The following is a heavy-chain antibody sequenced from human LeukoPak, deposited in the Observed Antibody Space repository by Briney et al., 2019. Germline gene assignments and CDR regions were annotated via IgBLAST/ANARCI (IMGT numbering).Heavy chain of an antibody. V-gene: IGHV1-18*01. CDR2: ISAYNGNT. D-gene: IGHD2-2*01. CDR1: GYTFTSYG. J-gene: IGHJ4*02. Sequence: GASVKVSRKASGYTFTSYGISWVRQAPGQGLEWMGWISAYNGNTNYAQKLQGRVTMTTDTSTSTAYMELRSLRSDDTAVYYCARDQGYCSSTSCHPSDYWGQGTLVTVSS. CDR3: ARDQGYCSSTSCHPSDY.